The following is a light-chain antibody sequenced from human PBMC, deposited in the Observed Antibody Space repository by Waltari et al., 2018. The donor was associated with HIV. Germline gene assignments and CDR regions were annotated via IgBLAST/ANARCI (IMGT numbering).Light chain of an antibody. CDR2: DAS. J-gene: IGKJ4*01. CDR3: QQRSNWPPAPT. V-gene: IGKV3-11*01. Sequence: EIVLTQSPATLSLSPGERATLSCRASQSVSTYLAWYQQKSGQSPRLLIYDASIRATGIPARFSGSGSATDFTLTISSLEPEDFAVYYCQQRSNWPPAPTFGGGTKVEIK. CDR1: QSVSTY.